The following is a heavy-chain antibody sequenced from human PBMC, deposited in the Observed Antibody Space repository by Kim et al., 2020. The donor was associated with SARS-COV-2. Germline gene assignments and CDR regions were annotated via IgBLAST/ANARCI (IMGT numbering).Heavy chain of an antibody. CDR2: IYSGGST. V-gene: IGHV3-66*01. Sequence: GGSLRLSCAASGFTVSSNYMSWVRQAPGKGLEWVSVIYSGGSTYYADSVKGRFTISRDNSKNTLYLQMNSLRAEDTAVYYCARDWTTREGNWFDPWGQGTLVTVSS. J-gene: IGHJ5*02. D-gene: IGHD4-17*01. CDR3: ARDWTTREGNWFDP. CDR1: GFTVSSNY.